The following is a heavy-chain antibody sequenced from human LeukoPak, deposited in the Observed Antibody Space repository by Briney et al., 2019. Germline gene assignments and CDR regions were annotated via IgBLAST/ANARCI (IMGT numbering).Heavy chain of an antibody. J-gene: IGHJ6*02. CDR3: TRSLGVVIHGGMDV. CDR2: VHATGSN. CDR1: GGSITSSSYY. V-gene: IGHV4-39*07. Sequence: SETLSLTCTVSGGSITSSSYYWGWIRQPPGKGLEWMGTVHATGSNYFNPSLKSRLTISVDTSKNQFSLKLSSVTAADTAVYYCTRSLGVVIHGGMDVWGQGTTVTVSS. D-gene: IGHD3-3*01.